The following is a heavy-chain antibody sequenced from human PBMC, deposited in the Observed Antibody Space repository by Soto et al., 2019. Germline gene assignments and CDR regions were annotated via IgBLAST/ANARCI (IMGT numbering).Heavy chain of an antibody. CDR1: GFSFYDYA. J-gene: IGHJ6*02. V-gene: IGHV3-9*01. CDR2: INWNSGSI. Sequence: PGGSLRLSCAASGFSFYDYAIHWFRQAPGKGLEWVSGINWNSGSIGYADSVKGRFTISRDNAKTSLYLQMNSLRVEDTALYYCAKDRGSGSYAANYYYYGMDVWGQGTTVTVSS. CDR3: AKDRGSGSYAANYYYYGMDV. D-gene: IGHD3-10*01.